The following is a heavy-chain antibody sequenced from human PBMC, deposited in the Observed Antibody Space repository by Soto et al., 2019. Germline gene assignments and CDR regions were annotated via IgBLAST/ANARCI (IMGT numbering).Heavy chain of an antibody. CDR3: AGGGSIYCDFDL. J-gene: IGHJ2*01. Sequence: QVQLVQSGAEVKKPGASVKVSCKASGYTFTSYAMHWVRQAPGQRLEWMGWINAGNGNTKYSQKFQGRVTITRDTSASTAYMVLISLRSEDTAVYSCAGGGSIYCDFDLWGRGTLVTVSS. D-gene: IGHD1-26*01. V-gene: IGHV1-3*01. CDR2: INAGNGNT. CDR1: GYTFTSYA.